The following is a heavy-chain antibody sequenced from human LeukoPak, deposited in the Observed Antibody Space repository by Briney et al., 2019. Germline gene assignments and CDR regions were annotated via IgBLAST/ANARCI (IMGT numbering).Heavy chain of an antibody. CDR3: AKGQLGRYYYYGMDV. D-gene: IGHD3-16*01. V-gene: IGHV3-9*01. Sequence: GGSLRLSCAASGFTLDDYAMHWVRQAPGKGLEWVSGISWNSGSIGYADSVKGRFTISRDNAKNSLYLQMNSLRAEDTALYYCAKGQLGRYYYYGMDVWGQATTVTVSS. CDR2: ISWNSGSI. J-gene: IGHJ6*02. CDR1: GFTLDDYA.